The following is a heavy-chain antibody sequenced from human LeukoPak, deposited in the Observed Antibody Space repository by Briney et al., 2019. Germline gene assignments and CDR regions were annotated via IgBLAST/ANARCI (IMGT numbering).Heavy chain of an antibody. V-gene: IGHV4-59*01. CDR1: GGSISSYY. Sequence: SETLSLTCTVSGGSISSYYWSWIRQPPGKGLEWIGYIYYSGSANYNPSLKSRVTISVDTSKNQFSLKLSSVTAADTAVYYCARGSDWVDYWGQGTLVTVSS. J-gene: IGHJ4*02. CDR3: ARGSDWVDY. CDR2: IYYSGSA. D-gene: IGHD2-21*02.